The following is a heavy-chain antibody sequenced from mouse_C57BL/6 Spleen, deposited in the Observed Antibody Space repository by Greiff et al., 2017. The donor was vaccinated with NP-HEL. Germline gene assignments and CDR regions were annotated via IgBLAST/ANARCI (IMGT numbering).Heavy chain of an antibody. Sequence: QVQLQQPGAALVRPGSSVKLSCKASGYTFTSYWMHWVKQRPIQGLEWIGNIDPSDSETHYNQKFKDKATLTVDKSSSTAYMQLSSLTSEDSAVYYCARGRLLYAMDYWGQGTSVTVSS. V-gene: IGHV1-52*01. J-gene: IGHJ4*01. CDR2: IDPSDSET. D-gene: IGHD1-1*01. CDR3: ARGRLLYAMDY. CDR1: GYTFTSYW.